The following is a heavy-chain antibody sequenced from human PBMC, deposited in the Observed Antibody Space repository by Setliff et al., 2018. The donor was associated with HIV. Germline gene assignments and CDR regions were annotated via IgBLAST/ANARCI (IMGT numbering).Heavy chain of an antibody. CDR1: GYSLSTYA. J-gene: IGHJ6*04. CDR3: AKDRTGTGTTLHV. CDR2: INPKSGGT. V-gene: IGHV1-2*06. D-gene: IGHD1-7*01. Sequence: GASVKVSCKASGYSLSTYAMNWVRQAPGQGLEWMGRINPKSGGTNYVQKFQGRVTMTRDTSINTAYLELSRLRSDDTAVYYCAKDRTGTGTTLHVWGKGTTVTVSS.